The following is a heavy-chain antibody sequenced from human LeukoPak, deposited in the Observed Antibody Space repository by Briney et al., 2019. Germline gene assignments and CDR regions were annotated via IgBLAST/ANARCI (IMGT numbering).Heavy chain of an antibody. CDR2: IYYSGST. J-gene: IGHJ4*02. D-gene: IGHD5-12*01. Sequence: ETSETLSLTCSVSGGSINSRPYYWGWIRQPPGKGLEWIGNIYYSGSTYYNPSLKSRVTISVDTSKNQLSLKLSSVTAADTAMYYCAKSNGYGLIDYWGQGTLVTVSS. V-gene: IGHV4-39*01. CDR3: AKSNGYGLIDY. CDR1: GGSINSRPYY.